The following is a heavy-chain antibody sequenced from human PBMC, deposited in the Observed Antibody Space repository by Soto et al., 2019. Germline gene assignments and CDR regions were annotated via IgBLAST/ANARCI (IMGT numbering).Heavy chain of an antibody. CDR3: ARKIPHTGGFDH. CDR1: GYTSTSYD. V-gene: IGHV1-8*01. Sequence: ASVKVSCKASGYTSTSYDINWVRQATGQGLEGMGWMNPNSGNTGYAQKFQGRVTMTRDTSIRTDYLQLSSRRSEDTVVYFCARKIPHTGGFDHWAQGILVTVSS. J-gene: IGHJ4*02. CDR2: MNPNSGNT. D-gene: IGHD2-8*02.